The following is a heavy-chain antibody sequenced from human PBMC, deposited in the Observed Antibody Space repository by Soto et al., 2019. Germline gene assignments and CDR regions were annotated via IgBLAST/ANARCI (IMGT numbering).Heavy chain of an antibody. Sequence: QVQLQESGPGLVKPSETLSLTCTVSGGSISSYYWSWIRQPPGKGLEWIGYIYYSGSTNYNPYLQSRVTISVDTSKNQFSLKLSSVTAADTAVYYGARSDGRYWGQGTLVTVSS. CDR1: GGSISSYY. V-gene: IGHV4-59*01. CDR2: IYYSGST. CDR3: ARSDGRY. J-gene: IGHJ4*02.